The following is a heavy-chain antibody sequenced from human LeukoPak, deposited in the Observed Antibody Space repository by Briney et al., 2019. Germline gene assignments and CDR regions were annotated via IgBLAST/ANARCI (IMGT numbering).Heavy chain of an antibody. Sequence: HPGGSLRLSCAASGFTFSSYSMNWVRQAPGKGLEWVSYISSSSSTIYYADSVKGRFTISRDNAKNSLYLQMNSLRAEDTAVYYCARQHDFWSGYPLDYWGQGTLVTVSS. CDR3: ARQHDFWSGYPLDY. D-gene: IGHD3-3*01. CDR2: ISSSSSTI. CDR1: GFTFSSYS. V-gene: IGHV3-48*01. J-gene: IGHJ4*02.